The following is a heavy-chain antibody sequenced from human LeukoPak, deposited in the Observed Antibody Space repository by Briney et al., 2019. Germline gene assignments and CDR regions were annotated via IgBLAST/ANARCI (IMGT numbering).Heavy chain of an antibody. CDR2: ISGSGTGT. CDR3: AKEGGTGTRFDY. J-gene: IGHJ4*02. Sequence: GGSLRLSCAASGFTFSSSAMSWVRQAPGKGLYWVSAISGSGTGTYYADSVKGQFTISRDNSKNTLYPQMNSLRAEDTAVYYCAKEGGTGTRFDYWGQGTLVTVSS. D-gene: IGHD1-7*01. V-gene: IGHV3-23*01. CDR1: GFTFSSSA.